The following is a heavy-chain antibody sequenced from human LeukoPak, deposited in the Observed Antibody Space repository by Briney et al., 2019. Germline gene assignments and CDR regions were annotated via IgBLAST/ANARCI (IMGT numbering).Heavy chain of an antibody. J-gene: IGHJ4*02. CDR3: ARHRSRYCSSTSCYGPYYFDY. CDR2: IYPGDSDT. V-gene: IGHV5-51*01. Sequence: GESLKISCMGSGYSFTRYWIGWVRQMPGKGLEWMGIIYPGDSDTRYSPSFQGQVTISADKSISTAYLQWSSLKASDTAMYYCARHRSRYCSSTSCYGPYYFDYWGQGTLVTVSS. CDR1: GYSFTRYW. D-gene: IGHD2-2*01.